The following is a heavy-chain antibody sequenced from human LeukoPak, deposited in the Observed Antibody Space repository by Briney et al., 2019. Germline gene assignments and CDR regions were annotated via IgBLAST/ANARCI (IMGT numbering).Heavy chain of an antibody. V-gene: IGHV3-48*01. Sequence: GGSLRLSCAASGFTFSSYSMNWVRQAPGKGLEWVSYISSSSSTIYYADSVKGRFTISRDNAKNSLYLQMNSLRAEDTAVYYCARVGYSSGWRIDYWGQGTLVTVSS. CDR3: ARVGYSSGWRIDY. J-gene: IGHJ4*02. CDR2: ISSSSSTI. D-gene: IGHD6-19*01. CDR1: GFTFSSYS.